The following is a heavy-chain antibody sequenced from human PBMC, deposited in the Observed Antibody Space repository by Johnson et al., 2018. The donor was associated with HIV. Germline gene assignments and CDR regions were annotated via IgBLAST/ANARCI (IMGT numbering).Heavy chain of an antibody. CDR3: AREFWGTSSPFDI. CDR1: GFTFSSYW. CDR2: IKQDGSEK. J-gene: IGHJ3*02. D-gene: IGHD3-16*01. V-gene: IGHV3-7*03. Sequence: VQLVESGGGLVQPGGSLRLSCAASGFTFSSYWMSWVRQAPGKGLEWVANIKQDGSEKYYVDSVKGRFTISRDNAKNSLYLQMNSLRVGDTAVYYCAREFWGTSSPFDIWGQGTMVTVSS.